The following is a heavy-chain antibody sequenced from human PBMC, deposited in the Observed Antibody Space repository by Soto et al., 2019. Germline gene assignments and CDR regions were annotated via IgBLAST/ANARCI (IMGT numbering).Heavy chain of an antibody. CDR2: TWFDGSNK. CDR3: AREDSSSWLNWFDP. J-gene: IGHJ5*02. CDR1: GFTFSDYG. D-gene: IGHD6-13*01. Sequence: GGSLRLSCAASGFTFSDYGMHWVRQAPGKGLEWVAVTWFDGSNKYNGDLVKGRFTISRDNSKNTMYLQMSGLRAEDTAVCYCAREDSSSWLNWFDPWGQGTLVTVSS. V-gene: IGHV3-33*08.